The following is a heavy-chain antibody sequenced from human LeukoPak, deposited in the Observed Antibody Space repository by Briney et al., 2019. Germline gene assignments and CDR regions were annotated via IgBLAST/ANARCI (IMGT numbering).Heavy chain of an antibody. D-gene: IGHD1-26*01. J-gene: IGHJ4*02. CDR3: ARGAGASYSYYFDS. Sequence: GGSLRLSCAASGFPFSSHAMSWVRQAPGKGLEWVSTINTGGGGTYYADSVKGRFTISRDNSKNTLYLQMNSLRAEDTAVYYCARGAGASYSYYFDSWGQGTLVTVSS. CDR2: INTGGGGT. CDR1: GFPFSSHA. V-gene: IGHV3-23*01.